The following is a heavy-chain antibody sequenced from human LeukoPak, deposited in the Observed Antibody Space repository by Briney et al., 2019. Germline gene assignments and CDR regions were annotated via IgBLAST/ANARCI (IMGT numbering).Heavy chain of an antibody. CDR3: ARDYSEWELDY. D-gene: IGHD1-26*01. Sequence: GGSLRLSCAASEFSVGSNYMTWVRQAPGKGLEWVSSISSSSSYIYYADSVKGRFTISRDNAKNSLYLQMNSLRAEDTAVYYCARDYSEWELDYWGQGTLATVSS. V-gene: IGHV3-21*01. J-gene: IGHJ4*02. CDR1: EFSVGSNY. CDR2: ISSSSSYI.